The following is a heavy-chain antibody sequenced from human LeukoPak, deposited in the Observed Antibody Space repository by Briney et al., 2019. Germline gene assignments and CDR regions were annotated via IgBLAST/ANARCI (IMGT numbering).Heavy chain of an antibody. V-gene: IGHV4-34*01. CDR3: ARYRYSSGWYTPSYYFDY. CDR2: INHSGST. J-gene: IGHJ4*02. CDR1: GGSFSGYY. D-gene: IGHD6-19*01. Sequence: SETLSLTCAVYGGSFSGYYWSWIRQPPGKGLEWIGEINHSGSTNYNPSLESRVTVSVDTSKNQFSLKLSSVTAADTAVYYCARYRYSSGWYTPSYYFDYWGQGTLVTVSS.